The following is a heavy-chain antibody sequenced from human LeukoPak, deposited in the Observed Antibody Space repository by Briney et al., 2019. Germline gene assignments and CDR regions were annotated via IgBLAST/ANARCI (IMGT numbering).Heavy chain of an antibody. CDR1: GDSISSTTYS. Sequence: SGTLSLTCTVSGDSISSTTYSFGGWIRQPPGKGLEWIGTMDYSGSTYYNPTLKSRVTMSVDTPKNQFSLKLSSVTAADTAVYYCARTKQVNSYYFCMDVWGKGTTVTVSS. CDR3: ARTKQVNSYYFCMDV. V-gene: IGHV4-39*01. CDR2: MDYSGST. J-gene: IGHJ6*03. D-gene: IGHD2-8*01.